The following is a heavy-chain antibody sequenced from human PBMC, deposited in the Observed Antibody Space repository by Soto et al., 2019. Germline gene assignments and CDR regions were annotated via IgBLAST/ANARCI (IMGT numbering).Heavy chain of an antibody. V-gene: IGHV4-59*12. D-gene: IGHD1-26*01. Sequence: PSETVSLTCSVSNGSISGFYWTWIRQPPGKILEWIGYIHYSGRTDYNPSLTSRATMSVDTSKNQFSLNLKSITAADTAVYYCVRVGVGIGNHFDSWGRGTLVTVSS. CDR2: IHYSGRT. J-gene: IGHJ4*02. CDR1: NGSISGFY. CDR3: VRVGVGIGNHFDS.